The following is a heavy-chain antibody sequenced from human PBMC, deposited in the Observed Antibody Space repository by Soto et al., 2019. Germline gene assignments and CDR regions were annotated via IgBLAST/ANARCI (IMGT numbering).Heavy chain of an antibody. V-gene: IGHV1-69*01. Sequence: QVQLVQSGAEVKKPGSSVKVSCKASGGTFSSYAISWVRQAPGQGLEWMGGIIPIFGTANYAQKFQGRVTITADESTSTADMELSSLRSEYTAVYYCARDTNDFWSGYYSGLEYFQHWGQGTLVTVSS. CDR3: ARDTNDFWSGYYSGLEYFQH. CDR1: GGTFSSYA. D-gene: IGHD3-3*01. J-gene: IGHJ1*01. CDR2: IIPIFGTA.